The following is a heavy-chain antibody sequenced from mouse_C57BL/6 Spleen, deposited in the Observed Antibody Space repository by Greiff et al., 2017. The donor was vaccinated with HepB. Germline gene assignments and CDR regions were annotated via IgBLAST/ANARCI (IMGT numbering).Heavy chain of an antibody. CDR3: ARHHYGSRGYFDV. CDR1: GYTFTSYG. CDR2: IYPRSGNT. D-gene: IGHD1-1*01. V-gene: IGHV1-81*01. Sequence: QVQLQQSGAELARPGASVKLSCKASGYTFTSYGISWVKQRTGQGLEWIGEIYPRSGNTYYNEKFKGKATLTADKSSSTAYMELRSLTSEDSAVYFCARHHYGSRGYFDVWGTGTTVTVSS. J-gene: IGHJ1*03.